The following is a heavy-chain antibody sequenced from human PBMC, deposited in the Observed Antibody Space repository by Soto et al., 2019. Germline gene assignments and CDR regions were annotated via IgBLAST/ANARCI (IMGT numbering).Heavy chain of an antibody. CDR2: IGATGRTT. CDR1: GFIFSNSA. J-gene: IGHJ4*02. D-gene: IGHD6-19*01. Sequence: PGGSLRLSCAASGFIFSNSAMSWVRQAPGKGLEWVSAIGATGRTTYYTDSVRGRFTVSRDNSKNTLFLQMNGLRAEDTALYYCAIPPVRGSDWAYWGQGTLVTVSS. CDR3: AIPPVRGSDWAY. V-gene: IGHV3-23*01.